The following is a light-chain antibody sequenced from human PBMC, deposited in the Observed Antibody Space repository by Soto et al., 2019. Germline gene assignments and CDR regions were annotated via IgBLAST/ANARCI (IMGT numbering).Light chain of an antibody. CDR3: LQDYSYPLT. Sequence: AIQLTQSPSSLSASIVDRVIITCRASQGIRNELGWYQQKPGRAPKFLIYAASNLQSGVSSRFSGSGSGTDFNHTISSLQPEDFATYYCLQDYSYPLTFGGGTKVEIK. CDR1: QGIRNE. J-gene: IGKJ4*01. CDR2: AAS. V-gene: IGKV1-6*01.